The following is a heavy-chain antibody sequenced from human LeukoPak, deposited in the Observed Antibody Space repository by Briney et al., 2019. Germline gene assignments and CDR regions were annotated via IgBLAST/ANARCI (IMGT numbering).Heavy chain of an antibody. J-gene: IGHJ4*02. CDR1: GFTFSSYV. Sequence: GGSLRLSCAASGFTFSSYVMHWVRQAPGKGLEWVAIISYDGSNEYYADSVKGRFTISRDNAKNTLYLQMNSLRVEDTAVYYCGRHDPVDYWGQGILVTVSS. CDR2: ISYDGSNE. V-gene: IGHV3-30*04. CDR3: GRHDPVDY.